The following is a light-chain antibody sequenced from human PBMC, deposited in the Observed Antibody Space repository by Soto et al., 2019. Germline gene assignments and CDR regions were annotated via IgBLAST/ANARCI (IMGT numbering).Light chain of an antibody. CDR3: SSYTSSSTLV. Sequence: QSALTQPASVSGSPGQSIAISCTGTSCDVGGYNYVSWYQQHPGKAPKLIIYDVSSRPSGVSDRFSGSKSVHTASLTISGLEAEDEADYYCSSYTSSSTLVFGGGTKVTVL. V-gene: IGLV2-14*03. CDR1: SCDVGGYNY. J-gene: IGLJ2*01. CDR2: DVS.